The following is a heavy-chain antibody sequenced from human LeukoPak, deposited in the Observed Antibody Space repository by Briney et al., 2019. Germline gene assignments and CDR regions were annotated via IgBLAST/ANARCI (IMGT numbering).Heavy chain of an antibody. J-gene: IGHJ2*01. D-gene: IGHD3-9*01. CDR1: GYTFTGYY. CDR3: AREFNVLRYFDWLSPRHFDL. CDR2: INPNSGGT. V-gene: IGHV1-2*02. Sequence: ASVKVSCKASGYTFTGYYMHWVRQAPGQGLEWMGWINPNSGGTNYAQKFQGRVTMTRDTSISTAYMELSRLRSDDTAVYYCAREFNVLRYFDWLSPRHFDLWGCGTLVTVSS.